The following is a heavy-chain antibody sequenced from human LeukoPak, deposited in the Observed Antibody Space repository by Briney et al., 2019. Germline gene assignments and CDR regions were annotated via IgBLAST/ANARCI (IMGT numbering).Heavy chain of an antibody. J-gene: IGHJ6*03. V-gene: IGHV1-2*02. CDR1: GYTFTGYY. CDR3: ARGYRLRYFDKKIKGQGNNYYYMDV. D-gene: IGHD3-9*01. CDR2: INPNSGGT. Sequence: GASVKVSCKASGYTFTGYYMHWVRQAPGQGLEWMGWINPNSGGTNYAQKFQGRVTMTRDTSISTAYMELSRLRSDDTAVYYCARGYRLRYFDKKIKGQGNNYYYMDVWGKGTTVTISS.